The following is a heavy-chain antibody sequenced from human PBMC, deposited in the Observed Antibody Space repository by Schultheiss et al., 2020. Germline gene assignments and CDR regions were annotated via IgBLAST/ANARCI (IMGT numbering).Heavy chain of an antibody. V-gene: IGHV3-20*04. Sequence: GGSLRLSCAASGFTFSSYAMSWVRQAPGKGLEWVSGISWNSGSIGYADSVKGRFTISRDNAKNSLYLQMNSLRAEDTAVYYCATSPLSGVDSSSWERGMDVWGQGTTVTVSS. D-gene: IGHD6-13*01. CDR1: GFTFSSYA. J-gene: IGHJ6*02. CDR3: ATSPLSGVDSSSWERGMDV. CDR2: ISWNSGSI.